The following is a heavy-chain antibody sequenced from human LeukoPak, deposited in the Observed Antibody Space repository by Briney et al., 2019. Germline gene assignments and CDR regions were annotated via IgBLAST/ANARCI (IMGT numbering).Heavy chain of an antibody. D-gene: IGHD3-16*02. V-gene: IGHV5-51*01. Sequence: GESLKISCKGSGYSFTSYWIGWVRQMPGKGLEWMGIIYPGDSDTRYSPSFQGQVTISADKSISTAYLQWSSLKASDTAMYYCARHVRGTFGGVIEPEYYFDYWGQGTLVTVSS. CDR3: ARHVRGTFGGVIEPEYYFDY. CDR1: GYSFTSYW. J-gene: IGHJ4*02. CDR2: IYPGDSDT.